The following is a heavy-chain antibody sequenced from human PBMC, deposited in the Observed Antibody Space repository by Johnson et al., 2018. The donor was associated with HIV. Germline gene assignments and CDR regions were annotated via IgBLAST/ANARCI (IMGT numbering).Heavy chain of an antibody. Sequence: VQLVESGGGLVKPGGSLRLSCAASGFTFSNAWMSWVRQAPGKGLEWVGRIKTKTDVGTTDYAAPVKGRFTISRDDSKNTLYLQMNSLKTEDTAVYYCTTDYHVVFGGFDIWGQGTMVTVSS. CDR1: GFTFSNAW. CDR3: TTDYHVVFGGFDI. CDR2: IKTKTDVGTT. D-gene: IGHD4-23*01. V-gene: IGHV3-15*01. J-gene: IGHJ3*02.